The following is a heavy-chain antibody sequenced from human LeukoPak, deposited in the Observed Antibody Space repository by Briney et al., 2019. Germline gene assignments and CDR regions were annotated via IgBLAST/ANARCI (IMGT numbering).Heavy chain of an antibody. J-gene: IGHJ5*02. CDR3: ARRRAGQQRGYNWFDP. CDR2: MNPNSGNT. CDR1: GYTFTSYD. V-gene: IGHV1-8*01. Sequence: RGSVKVSCKASGYTFTSYDINWVRQATGQGLEWMGWMNPNSGNTGYAQKFQGRVTMTRNTSISTAYMELSSLRSEDTAVYYCARRRAGQQRGYNWFDPWGQGTLVTVSS. D-gene: IGHD6-25*01.